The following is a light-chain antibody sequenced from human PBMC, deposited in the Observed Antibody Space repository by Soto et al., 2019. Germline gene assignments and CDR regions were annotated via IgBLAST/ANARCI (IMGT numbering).Light chain of an antibody. V-gene: IGLV2-14*01. Sequence: QSALTQPASESGSPGQSITISCTGTSSDVGGYNYVSWYQQHPGKAPKLMIYEVTNRPSGVSDRFSGSKSGNTASLTISGLQAEDEADYYCGSYTTSSTWVFGGGTKLTVL. CDR1: SSDVGGYNY. CDR3: GSYTTSSTWV. J-gene: IGLJ3*02. CDR2: EVT.